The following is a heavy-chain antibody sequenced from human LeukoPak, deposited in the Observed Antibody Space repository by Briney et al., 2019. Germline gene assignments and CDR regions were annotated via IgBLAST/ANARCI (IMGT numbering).Heavy chain of an antibody. CDR3: ARKGRGSSSSFDY. V-gene: IGHV4-34*01. J-gene: IGHJ4*02. D-gene: IGHD6-6*01. Sequence: PSETLSLTCAVYGGSLSGYYWSWIRQPPGKGLEWVGEINHSGSTNYNPSLKSRVTISVDTSKNQFSLKLSSVTAADTAVYYCARKGRGSSSSFDYWGQGTLVTVSS. CDR1: GGSLSGYY. CDR2: INHSGST.